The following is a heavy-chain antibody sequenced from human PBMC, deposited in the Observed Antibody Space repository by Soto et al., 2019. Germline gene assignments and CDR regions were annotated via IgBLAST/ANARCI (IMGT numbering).Heavy chain of an antibody. CDR2: ISYDGITK. Sequence: QVQLVESGGGVVQPGRSLRLSCAASGFTFSSYAMHWVRQAPGKRLEWVTVISYDGITKYYADSVKGRFTISRDNSKNTLYLEMNSLAAEDTAVYYCAKPGRDHGDSPNDYWGQGTLVTVSS. CDR1: GFTFSSYA. J-gene: IGHJ4*02. V-gene: IGHV3-30*18. D-gene: IGHD4-17*01. CDR3: AKPGRDHGDSPNDY.